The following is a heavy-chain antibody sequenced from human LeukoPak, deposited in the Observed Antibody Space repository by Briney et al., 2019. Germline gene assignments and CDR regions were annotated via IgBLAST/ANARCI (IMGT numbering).Heavy chain of an antibody. CDR2: INPNSGGT. CDR3: ARVGSITARKNYFDY. D-gene: IGHD6-6*01. V-gene: IGHV1-2*04. Sequence: ASVRVSRKAAGYTFTAYYIHWVRQAPGQGLEWMGWINPNSGGTNSAQKFQGWVTMTRDSSISTAYMEISRLTSDDTAVYHCARVGSITARKNYFDYWGQG. J-gene: IGHJ4*02. CDR1: GYTFTAYY.